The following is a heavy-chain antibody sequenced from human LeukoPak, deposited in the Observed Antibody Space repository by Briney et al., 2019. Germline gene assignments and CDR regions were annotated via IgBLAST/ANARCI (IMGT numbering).Heavy chain of an antibody. V-gene: IGHV4-4*07. CDR2: IYTSGST. D-gene: IGHD3-22*01. CDR1: GGSISSYY. J-gene: IGHJ4*02. CDR3: ATLPGYDSSGYYIDY. Sequence: PSETLSLTCTVSGGSISSYYWSWIRQPAGKGLEWIGRIYTSGSTNYNPSLKSRVTMSVDTSKNQFSLKLSSVTAADTAVYCCATLPGYDSSGYYIDYWGQGTLVTVSS.